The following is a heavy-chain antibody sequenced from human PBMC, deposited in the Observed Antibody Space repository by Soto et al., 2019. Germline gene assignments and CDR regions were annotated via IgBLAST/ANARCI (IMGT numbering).Heavy chain of an antibody. V-gene: IGHV3-11*01. Sequence: GGSLRLSCAASGFTFSDYYMSWIRQAPGKGLEWVSYISKSGSTTYHADSVKGRFTISRDNAKNSLFLQMSSLRSEDTAVYYCATGYTQGSYYYYYGMDVWGQGTTVTVSS. CDR3: ATGYTQGSYYYYYGMDV. J-gene: IGHJ6*02. CDR2: ISKSGSTT. CDR1: GFTFSDYY. D-gene: IGHD5-18*01.